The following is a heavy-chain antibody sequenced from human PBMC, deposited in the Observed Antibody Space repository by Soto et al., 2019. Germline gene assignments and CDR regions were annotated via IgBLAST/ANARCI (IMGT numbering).Heavy chain of an antibody. CDR2: ISAYNGNT. D-gene: IGHD2-21*01. J-gene: IGHJ5*02. V-gene: IGHV1-18*01. Sequence: GASVKVSCKASGYTFSRYGIMWVRQAPGQGLEWMRWISAYNGNTNSAEKLRGRLTMTTDASTTTAYMELRSLRSDDTAIYYCARDQGFRVVINSNWFDPWGQGTLVTV. CDR3: ARDQGFRVVINSNWFDP. CDR1: GYTFSRYG.